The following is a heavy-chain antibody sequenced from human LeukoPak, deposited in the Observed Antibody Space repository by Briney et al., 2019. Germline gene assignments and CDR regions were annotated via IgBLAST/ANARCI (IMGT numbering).Heavy chain of an antibody. V-gene: IGHV3-74*01. CDR2: INGDESST. CDR1: AFTFNTYW. J-gene: IGHJ4*02. D-gene: IGHD1-26*01. CDR3: ARGAKWAYYFDY. Sequence: GGSLRLSCAASAFTFNTYWLHWVRQVPGRGLEWVSRINGDESSTNYADSVKGRFTISRDNAKDTLYLHMNSLTAEDTAVYYCARGAKWAYYFDYWGQGTLVTVSS.